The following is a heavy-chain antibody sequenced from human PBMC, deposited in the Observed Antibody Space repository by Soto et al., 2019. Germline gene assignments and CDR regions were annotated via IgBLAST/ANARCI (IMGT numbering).Heavy chain of an antibody. CDR1: SGSISSSNW. CDR2: IYHSGST. Sequence: PSETLSLTCAVSSGSISSSNWWSWVRQPPGKGLEWIGEIYHSGSTNYNPSLKSRVTISVDKSKNQFSLKLSSVTAADTAVYYCARGGVVLMVYAIRGGNYFDYCGQGTLVTVSS. CDR3: ARGGVVLMVYAIRGGNYFDY. J-gene: IGHJ4*02. D-gene: IGHD2-8*01. V-gene: IGHV4-4*02.